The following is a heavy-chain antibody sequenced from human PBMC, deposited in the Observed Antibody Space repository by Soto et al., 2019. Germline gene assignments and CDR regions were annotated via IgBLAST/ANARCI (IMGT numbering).Heavy chain of an antibody. CDR1: GGSISSYY. Sequence: SETLSLTCTVSGGSISSYYWSWIRQPPGKGLEWIGDIYYSGSTKYNPSLKGRVTISVDTSKNQFSLKLSSVTAADTAVYYCARLPYGSGPYYYGMAVWGQGTTVTVSS. V-gene: IGHV4-59*08. CDR3: ARLPYGSGPYYYGMAV. D-gene: IGHD3-10*01. CDR2: IYYSGST. J-gene: IGHJ6*02.